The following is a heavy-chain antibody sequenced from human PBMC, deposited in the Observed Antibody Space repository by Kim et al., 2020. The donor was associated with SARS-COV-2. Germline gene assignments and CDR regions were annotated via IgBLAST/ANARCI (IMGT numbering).Heavy chain of an antibody. CDR2: IYPGDSDT. CDR3: ARHLGRYGSGSYYTLNYYYYGMDV. CDR1: GYSFTSYW. V-gene: IGHV5-51*01. J-gene: IGHJ6*02. Sequence: GESLKISCKGSGYSFTSYWIGWVRQMPGKGLEWMGIIYPGDSDTRYSPSFQGQVTISADKSISTAYLQWSSLKASDTAMYYCARHLGRYGSGSYYTLNYYYYGMDVWGQGTTVTVSS. D-gene: IGHD3-10*01.